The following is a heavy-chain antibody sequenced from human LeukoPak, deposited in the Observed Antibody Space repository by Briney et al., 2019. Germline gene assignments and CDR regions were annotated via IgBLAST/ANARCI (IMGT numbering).Heavy chain of an antibody. CDR2: ISGSGGGT. Sequence: GGSLRLSCAASGFTFSSYALSWVRQAPGQGLAWVSAISGSGGGTYYADSVKGRFTISRDNPKNTLYLQMNRLRVEDTAGYYCARDFVAMVVSAGFDYWGQGTLVTVSS. CDR3: ARDFVAMVVSAGFDY. J-gene: IGHJ4*02. CDR1: GFTFSSYA. D-gene: IGHD4-23*01. V-gene: IGHV3-23*01.